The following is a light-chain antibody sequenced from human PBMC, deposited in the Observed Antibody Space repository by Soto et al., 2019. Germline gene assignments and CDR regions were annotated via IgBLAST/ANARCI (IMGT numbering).Light chain of an antibody. CDR1: QSVSSN. CDR2: GAS. V-gene: IGKV3-15*01. Sequence: EIVMTQSPATLSVSPGERATLSCRASQSVSSNLAWYQQKPGQAPRLLIYGASTRATGIPARFSGSGSGTEFTLTISSLQSEDFAVYYCQQYNNWPPYTFGQGNNLEIK. CDR3: QQYNNWPPYT. J-gene: IGKJ2*01.